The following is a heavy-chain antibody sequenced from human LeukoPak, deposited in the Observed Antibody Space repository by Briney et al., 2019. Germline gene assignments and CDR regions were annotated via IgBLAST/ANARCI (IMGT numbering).Heavy chain of an antibody. CDR2: IYHSGCT. Sequence: PSQTLSLTCTVSGSSISSGGYYWRWIRQPPGKGLERIGYIYHSGCTYYNPSLKSRVTISVDTSKDQFSLKLSSVTAADTAVYYCARGYGSSWYFDYWGQGTLVTVSS. CDR3: ARGYGSSWYFDY. J-gene: IGHJ4*02. CDR1: GSSISSGGYY. D-gene: IGHD6-13*01. V-gene: IGHV4-30-2*01.